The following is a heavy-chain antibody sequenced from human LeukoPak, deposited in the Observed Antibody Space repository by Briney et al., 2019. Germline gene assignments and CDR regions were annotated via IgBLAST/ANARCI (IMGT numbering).Heavy chain of an antibody. V-gene: IGHV3-74*01. CDR2: ISHDGTVT. CDR1: GFSLTSYV. Sequence: PGGSLRLSCEASGFSLTSYVMHCVRQAPGKGLMWVSRISHDGTVTSYADSVRGRFTVSRDNARNMLFLQMNSLSAEDTAVYYCARDLNLVFFDVWGRGTLVTVSS. D-gene: IGHD3-10*01. CDR3: ARDLNLVFFDV. J-gene: IGHJ2*01.